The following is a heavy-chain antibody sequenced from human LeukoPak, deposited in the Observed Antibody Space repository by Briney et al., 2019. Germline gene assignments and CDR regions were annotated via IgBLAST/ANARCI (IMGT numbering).Heavy chain of an antibody. CDR2: ISYDGSNK. CDR1: GFTFSSYG. J-gene: IGHJ4*02. Sequence: GRSLRLSCAASGFTFSSYGMHWVRQAPGKGLEWVAVISYDGSNKYYADSVKGRFTISRDNSKNTLYLQMNSLRAEDTAVYYCAKDDSSGYYSARFDYWGQRTLVSVSS. CDR3: AKDDSSGYYSARFDY. V-gene: IGHV3-30*18. D-gene: IGHD3-22*01.